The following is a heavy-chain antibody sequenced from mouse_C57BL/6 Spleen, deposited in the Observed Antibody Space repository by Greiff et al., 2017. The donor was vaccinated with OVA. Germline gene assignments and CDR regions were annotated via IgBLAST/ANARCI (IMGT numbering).Heavy chain of an antibody. J-gene: IGHJ2*01. V-gene: IGHV5-17*01. D-gene: IGHD2-1*01. CDR1: GFTFSDYG. CDR3: ARHYGIDY. Sequence: EVHLVESGGGLVKPGGSLKLSCAASGFTFSDYGMHWVRQAPEKGLEWVAYISSGSSTIYYADTVKGRFTISRDNAKNTLFLQMTSLRSEDTAMYYCARHYGIDYWGQGTTLTVSS. CDR2: ISSGSSTI.